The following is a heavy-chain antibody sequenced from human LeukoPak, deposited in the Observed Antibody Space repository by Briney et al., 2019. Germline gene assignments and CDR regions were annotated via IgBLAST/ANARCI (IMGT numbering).Heavy chain of an antibody. CDR3: ARYGLLHLSEINAFDI. CDR1: GGSINGYY. V-gene: IGHV4-59*12. CDR2: IYYTGST. J-gene: IGHJ3*02. Sequence: SETLSLTCTVSGGSINGYYWSWIRQSPGKGLESLGYIYYTGSTNYNPSLKSRVTISVDRSKNQVSLVLSSVTAADTAVYYCARYGLLHLSEINAFDIWGQGTMVTVSS. D-gene: IGHD4-17*01.